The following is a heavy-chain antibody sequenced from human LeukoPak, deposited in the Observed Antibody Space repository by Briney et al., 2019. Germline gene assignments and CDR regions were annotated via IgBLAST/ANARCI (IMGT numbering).Heavy chain of an antibody. CDR1: GFTFSSYA. Sequence: GGSLRLSCAASGFTFSSYAMSWVRQAPGKGLEWVAVISYDGSNKYYADSVKGRFTISRDNSKNTLYLQMNSLRAEDTAVYYCARGRRLYCSSTSCYHFDYWGQGTLVTVSS. D-gene: IGHD2-2*01. CDR2: ISYDGSNK. CDR3: ARGRRLYCSSTSCYHFDY. J-gene: IGHJ4*02. V-gene: IGHV3-30*04.